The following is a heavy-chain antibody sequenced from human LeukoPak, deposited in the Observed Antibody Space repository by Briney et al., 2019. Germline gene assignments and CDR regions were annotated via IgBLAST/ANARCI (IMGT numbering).Heavy chain of an antibody. Sequence: ASVKVSCKVSGYTLTELSMHWVRQAPGKGLEWMGGFDPEDGETIYAQKFQGRVTMTEDTSTDTAYMELSRLRSDDTAVYYCASTSSSSRRDAFDIWGQGTMVTVSS. CDR1: GYTLTELS. J-gene: IGHJ3*02. D-gene: IGHD6-6*01. V-gene: IGHV1-24*01. CDR2: FDPEDGET. CDR3: ASTSSSSRRDAFDI.